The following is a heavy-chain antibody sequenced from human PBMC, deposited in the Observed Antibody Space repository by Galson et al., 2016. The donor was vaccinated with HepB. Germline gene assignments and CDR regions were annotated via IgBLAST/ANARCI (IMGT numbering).Heavy chain of an antibody. CDR1: GGSISSYY. V-gene: IGHV4-59*01. Sequence: LSLTCTVSGGSISSYYWSWIRQPPGKGLEWIGYISYSGTNYNPSLKSRVTISVDTSKNQFPLKLSSVTAADTAVYYCARGGRTDYFHYWGQGTLVTVSS. J-gene: IGHJ4*02. CDR2: ISYSGT. D-gene: IGHD1-26*01. CDR3: ARGGRTDYFHY.